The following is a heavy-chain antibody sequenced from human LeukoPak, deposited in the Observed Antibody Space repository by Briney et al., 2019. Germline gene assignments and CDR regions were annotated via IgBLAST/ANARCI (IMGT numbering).Heavy chain of an antibody. CDR1: GFTFSNYG. V-gene: IGHV3-23*01. CDR2: ISGSGDNP. Sequence: GGTLRLSCAASGFTFSNYGMGWVRQAPGKGLEWVSAISGSGDNPYYADSVRGRFTISRDNSKNTLYLQMNSLRAEDTAVYYCAKGQLPYSSPFDIWGQGTMVTVSS. CDR3: AKGQLPYSSPFDI. D-gene: IGHD6-13*01. J-gene: IGHJ3*02.